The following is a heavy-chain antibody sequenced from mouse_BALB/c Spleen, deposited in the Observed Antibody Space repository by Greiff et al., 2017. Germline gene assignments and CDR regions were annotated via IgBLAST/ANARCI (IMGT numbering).Heavy chain of an antibody. CDR3: ASLTEGGMDY. CDR2: IFPGTGTT. D-gene: IGHD4-1*01. CDR1: GYTFTSYW. V-gene: IGHV1S132*01. J-gene: IGHJ4*01. Sequence: QVQLQQSGAELVKPGASVKLSCKTSGYTFTSYWISWVNQRPGQGLGWIGEIFPGTGTTYYNEKFKGKATLTIDTSSSTTYMQLSSLTSEDSAVYFCASLTEGGMDYWGQGTSVTVSS.